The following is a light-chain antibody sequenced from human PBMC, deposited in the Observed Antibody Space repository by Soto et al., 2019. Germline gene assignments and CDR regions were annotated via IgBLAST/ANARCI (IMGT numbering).Light chain of an antibody. Sequence: EMVLTQSPGTLTLSPGERATLSCRASQSVSSNYLAWYQQKPGQAPRLLIYDASSRATGIPDRFSGSGSGTDFTLTISRLEPEDFALYYCQQYGSSGTFGQGTKVDIK. CDR2: DAS. CDR1: QSVSSNY. J-gene: IGKJ1*01. V-gene: IGKV3-20*01. CDR3: QQYGSSGT.